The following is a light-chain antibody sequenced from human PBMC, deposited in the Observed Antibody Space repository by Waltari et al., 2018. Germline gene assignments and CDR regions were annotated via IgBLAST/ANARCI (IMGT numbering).Light chain of an antibody. J-gene: IGLJ2*01. CDR2: DDR. Sequence: FMLTQPHSVSESPGKTVTISCTASSGRIATNYVHWYQQRPGSAPTTVIYDDRQRPSGVPDRFSGSIDDFSNSASLTISELQTEDEADYYCQSYYNRSLVFGGGT. V-gene: IGLV6-57*02. CDR1: SGRIATNY. CDR3: QSYYNRSLV.